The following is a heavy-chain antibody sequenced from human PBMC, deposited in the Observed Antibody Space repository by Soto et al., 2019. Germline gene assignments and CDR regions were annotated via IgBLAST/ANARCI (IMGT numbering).Heavy chain of an antibody. CDR3: ARDFVVRGDRPGNYYYYGMDV. D-gene: IGHD3-10*01. CDR2: IYSGGST. CDR1: GFTVSSNY. J-gene: IGHJ6*02. Sequence: EVQLVESGGGLVQPGGSLRLSCAASGFTVSSNYMSWVRQAPGKGLEWVSVIYSGGSTYYADSVKGRFTISRDNSKNTLYLQMNSLRAEDTAVYYCARDFVVRGDRPGNYYYYGMDVWGQGTTVTVSS. V-gene: IGHV3-66*01.